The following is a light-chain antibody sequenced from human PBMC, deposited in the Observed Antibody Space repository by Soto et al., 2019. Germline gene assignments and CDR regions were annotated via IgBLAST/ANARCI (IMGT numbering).Light chain of an antibody. CDR3: AAWDSSLNVVL. J-gene: IGLJ2*01. CDR2: DNG. V-gene: IGLV1-51*01. CDR1: SSNIGNNF. Sequence: QSVLTQPPSVSAAPGQKVTISCSGSSSNIGNNFVSWYRQFPGTAPKLLIYDNGKRPSGIPDRFSGSKSGTSATLGITGLQTGDEADYFCAAWDSSLNVVLFGGGTKLTVL.